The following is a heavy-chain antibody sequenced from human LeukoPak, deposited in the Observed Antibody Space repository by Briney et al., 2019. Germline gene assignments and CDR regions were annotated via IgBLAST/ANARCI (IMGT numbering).Heavy chain of an antibody. D-gene: IGHD2-15*01. J-gene: IGHJ5*02. CDR3: ARHVGYSNWFDP. V-gene: IGHV1-2*02. CDR2: INPNSGGT. CDR1: GYTFTDYY. Sequence: ASVKVSCKASGYTFTDYYIHWVRQAPGQGLEWVGWINPNSGGTNYGQNTQGRVTTTRDTSISTAYMELSSLRFDDTAMYYCARHVGYSNWFDPWGQGTLVTVSS.